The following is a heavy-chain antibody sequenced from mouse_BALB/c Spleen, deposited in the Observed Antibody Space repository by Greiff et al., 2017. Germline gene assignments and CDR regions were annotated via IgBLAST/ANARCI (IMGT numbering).Heavy chain of an antibody. CDR1: GFTFSSYT. CDR3: ARHHRRGDAMDY. V-gene: IGHV5-12-2*01. Sequence: EVQVVESGGGLVQPGGSLKLSCAASGFTFSSYTMSWVRQTPEKRLEWVAYISNGGGSTYYPDTVKGRFTISRDNAKNTLYLQMISLKSEDTAMYYCARHHRRGDAMDYWGQGTSVTVSA. CDR2: ISNGGGST. J-gene: IGHJ4*01.